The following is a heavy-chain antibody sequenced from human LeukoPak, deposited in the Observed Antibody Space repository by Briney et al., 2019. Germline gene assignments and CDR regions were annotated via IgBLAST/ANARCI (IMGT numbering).Heavy chain of an antibody. V-gene: IGHV3-74*01. Sequence: GGALRLSCEASGFTFSSSWMHWVRHVPEKGLMWVSRSNSDGSTTSYADSVKGRFTISRDNARNTLYLQMNSLRANDTAVYYCARGIWGDGYNYLASWGQGTLVTVSS. CDR3: ARGIWGDGYNYLAS. CDR1: GFTFSSSW. D-gene: IGHD5-24*01. CDR2: SNSDGSTT. J-gene: IGHJ5*02.